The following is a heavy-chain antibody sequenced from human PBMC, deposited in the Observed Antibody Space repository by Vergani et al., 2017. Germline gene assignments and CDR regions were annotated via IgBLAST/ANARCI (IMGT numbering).Heavy chain of an antibody. V-gene: IGHV3-30*02. D-gene: IGHD2-15*01. CDR2: IRSDESRR. CDR1: GFTFNSYG. Sequence: QVQLVESGGGVVQPGGSLRLSCAASGFTFNSYGMHWVRQAPGKGLEWVASIRSDESRRYYGDSMEGPFTISRDNSKNTLYLQMKSLRPEDTAVYYCAKEGGGYLSVGTYYPEYWGQGTLVIVSS. CDR3: AKEGGGYLSVGTYYPEY. J-gene: IGHJ4*02.